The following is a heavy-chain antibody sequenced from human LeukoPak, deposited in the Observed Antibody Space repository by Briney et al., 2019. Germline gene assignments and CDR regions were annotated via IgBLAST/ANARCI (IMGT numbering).Heavy chain of an antibody. CDR1: GFTFSSYS. CDR3: ARDLWPDTIFGVVIIQNYYYYGMDV. V-gene: IGHV3-21*01. CDR2: ISSSSSYI. D-gene: IGHD3-3*01. J-gene: IGHJ6*02. Sequence: PGGSLRLSCAASGFTFSSYSMNWVRQAPGKGLEWVSSISSSSSYIYYADSVKGRFTISRDNAKNSLYLQMNSLRAEDTAVYYCARDLWPDTIFGVVIIQNYYYYGMDVWGQGTTVTVSS.